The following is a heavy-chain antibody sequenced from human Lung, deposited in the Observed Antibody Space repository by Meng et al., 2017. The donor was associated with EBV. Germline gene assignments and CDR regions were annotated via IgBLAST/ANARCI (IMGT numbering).Heavy chain of an antibody. J-gene: IGHJ4*02. D-gene: IGHD5-24*01. Sequence: VQLGELGSELKKTGASMKVSCKASGYTFTSYYIHGVRQAPGQGLEWMGVINPSGGSTTYSQKFQGRLTMTRDTSTSAVYMELSSLRSEDTAIYYCARSPLDGYNYHIDYWGQGTLVTVSS. CDR2: INPSGGST. CDR1: GYTFTSYY. V-gene: IGHV1-46*01. CDR3: ARSPLDGYNYHIDY.